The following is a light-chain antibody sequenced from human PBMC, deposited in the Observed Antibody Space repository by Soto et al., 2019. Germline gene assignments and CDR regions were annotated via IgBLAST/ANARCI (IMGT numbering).Light chain of an antibody. CDR1: QDINTY. Sequence: DIQLTQSPSFLSASVGDRVTITCRASQDINTYLAWYQQKPGKAPKLLIFAASTLQNGVPSRFSCSGAGTAFSVKITSLQPEDFAAYYGQQRKSYPITFGEGTGLEIK. V-gene: IGKV1-9*01. J-gene: IGKJ5*01. CDR2: AAS. CDR3: QQRKSYPIT.